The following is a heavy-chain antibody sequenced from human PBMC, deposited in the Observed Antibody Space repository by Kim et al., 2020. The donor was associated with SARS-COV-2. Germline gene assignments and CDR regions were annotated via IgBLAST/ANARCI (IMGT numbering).Heavy chain of an antibody. CDR3: ARVGYSYGYGHAFDI. Sequence: GESLKISCKGSGYSFTSYWIGWVRQMPGKGLEWMGIIYPGDSDTRYSPSFQGQVTISADKSISTAYLQWSSLNASDTAMYYCARVGYSYGYGHAFDIWGQGTMVTVSS. CDR1: GYSFTSYW. CDR2: IYPGDSDT. D-gene: IGHD5-18*01. J-gene: IGHJ3*02. V-gene: IGHV5-51*01.